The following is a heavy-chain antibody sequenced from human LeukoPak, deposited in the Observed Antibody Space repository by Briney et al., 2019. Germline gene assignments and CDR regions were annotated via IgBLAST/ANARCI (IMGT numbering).Heavy chain of an antibody. D-gene: IGHD6-19*01. Sequence: SGGSMRLSCAASGFTFSNAWMSWVRQAPGKGLEWVGRIKSKTDGGTTDYAAPVKGRFTISRDNAKNSLYLQMNSLRAEDTAVYYCTRDGDSSGYWFDPWGQGTLVTVSS. CDR1: GFTFSNAW. V-gene: IGHV3-15*01. CDR2: IKSKTDGGTT. J-gene: IGHJ5*02. CDR3: TRDGDSSGYWFDP.